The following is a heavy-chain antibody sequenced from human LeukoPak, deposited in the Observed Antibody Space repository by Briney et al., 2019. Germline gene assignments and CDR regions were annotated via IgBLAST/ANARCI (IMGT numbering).Heavy chain of an antibody. J-gene: IGHJ3*02. D-gene: IGHD4-17*01. CDR3: ARFSVTTNAFDI. V-gene: IGHV4-38-2*02. CDR2: IYHSGST. Sequence: SETLSLTCTVSGYSISSGYYWGWIRQPPGKGLEWIGSIYHSGSTYYNPSLKSRVTISVDTSKNQFSLKLSSVTAADTAVYYCARFSVTTNAFDIWGQGTMVTVSS. CDR1: GYSISSGYY.